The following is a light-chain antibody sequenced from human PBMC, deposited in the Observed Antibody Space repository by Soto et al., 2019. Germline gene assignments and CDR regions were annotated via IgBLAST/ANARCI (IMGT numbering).Light chain of an antibody. Sequence: QSALTQPASVSGSPGQSITISCTGTSSDVGGYNYVSWYQQHPGKAPKLMIYEVSNRPSGVSNRFSGSKSGNTASLTISGLQAEDEADYYCSSYTSSRGYVFGTGTKLTV. CDR1: SSDVGGYNY. J-gene: IGLJ1*01. CDR2: EVS. CDR3: SSYTSSRGYV. V-gene: IGLV2-14*01.